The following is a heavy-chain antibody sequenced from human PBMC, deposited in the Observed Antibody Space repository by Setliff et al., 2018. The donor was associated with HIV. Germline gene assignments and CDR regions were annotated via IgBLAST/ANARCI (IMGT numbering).Heavy chain of an antibody. D-gene: IGHD6-6*01. Sequence: ASVKVSCKAFGDTVTGHSIHWVRQAPGQGLEWMGIINPSGGSTSYAQRFQGRVTMTRDTSTSTVYMELSSLRSEDTAVYYCARWYGFHSSSSVLGFWGQGTLVTVSS. V-gene: IGHV1-46*01. CDR2: INPSGGST. J-gene: IGHJ4*02. CDR3: ARWYGFHSSSSVLGF. CDR1: GDTVTGHS.